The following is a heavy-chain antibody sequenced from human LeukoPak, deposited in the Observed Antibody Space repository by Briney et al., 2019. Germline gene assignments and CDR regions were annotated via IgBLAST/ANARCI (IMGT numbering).Heavy chain of an antibody. V-gene: IGHV3-30-3*01. CDR3: ARDHGSSWPDY. Sequence: QPGRSLRLSCAASGFTFSSYAMHWVRQAPGKGLEWVAVISYDGSNKYYADSVKGRFTISRDNSKNTLYLQMNSLRAEDTAVYYCARDHGSSWPDYWGQVTLVTVSS. CDR2: ISYDGSNK. CDR1: GFTFSSYA. D-gene: IGHD6-13*01. J-gene: IGHJ4*02.